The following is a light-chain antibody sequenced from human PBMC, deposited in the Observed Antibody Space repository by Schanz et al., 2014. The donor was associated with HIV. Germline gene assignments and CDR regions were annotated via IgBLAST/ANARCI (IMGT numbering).Light chain of an antibody. Sequence: QSALTQPPSASGSPGQSVTISCTGTTSDIGGYNYVSWYQQHPDKAPQLLIYEVNMRPSGVPDRFSGSKSGNTASLTVSGLQAEDEADYYCSSYAGSNTWVFGGGTKLTVL. CDR3: SSYAGSNTWV. CDR1: TSDIGGYNY. CDR2: EVN. J-gene: IGLJ3*02. V-gene: IGLV2-8*01.